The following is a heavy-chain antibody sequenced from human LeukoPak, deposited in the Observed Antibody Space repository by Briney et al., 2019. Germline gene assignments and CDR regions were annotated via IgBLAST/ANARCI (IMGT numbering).Heavy chain of an antibody. CDR1: EFTFSSFA. Sequence: PGGSLRLSCAASEFTFSSFAMSWVRQAPGKGLEWVSYIRGGGAGALYADSVKGRFTISRDNSKSTMYLQMNSLTAEDTAVYYCAKMRGQYYHSYYMDAWGKGTTVTVSS. J-gene: IGHJ6*03. CDR2: IRGGGAGA. V-gene: IGHV3-23*01. CDR3: AKMRGQYYHSYYMDA.